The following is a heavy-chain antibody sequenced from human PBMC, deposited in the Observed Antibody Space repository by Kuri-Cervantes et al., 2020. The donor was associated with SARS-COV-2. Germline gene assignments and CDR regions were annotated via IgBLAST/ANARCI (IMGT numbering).Heavy chain of an antibody. D-gene: IGHD4-11*01. V-gene: IGHV4-59*12. CDR3: ARTASTVTTNPYRYYFDY. J-gene: IGHJ4*02. Sequence: SETLSLTCTVSGGSISSYYWSWIRQPPGKGLEWIGYIYYSGSTNYNPSLKSRVTISVDTSKNQFSLKLSSVTAADTAVYYCARTASTVTTNPYRYYFDYWGREPWSPSPQ. CDR2: IYYSGST. CDR1: GGSISSYY.